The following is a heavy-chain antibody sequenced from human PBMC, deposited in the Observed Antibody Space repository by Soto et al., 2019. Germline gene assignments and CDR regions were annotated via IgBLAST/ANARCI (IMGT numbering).Heavy chain of an antibody. J-gene: IGHJ6*02. CDR2: IIPIFGTA. D-gene: IGHD2-15*01. Sequence: QVQLVQSGAEVQKPGSSVKVSCKAPGGTFSSYAISWVRQAPGQGLEWMGGIIPIFGTAKYAQKFQGRVTITADESTRTGYMELSSLRSEETAVYYCARSQGGSSSLDIYYYYYYGMDVWGQGTTVTVSS. CDR3: ARSQGGSSSLDIYYYYYYGMDV. CDR1: GGTFSSYA. V-gene: IGHV1-69*01.